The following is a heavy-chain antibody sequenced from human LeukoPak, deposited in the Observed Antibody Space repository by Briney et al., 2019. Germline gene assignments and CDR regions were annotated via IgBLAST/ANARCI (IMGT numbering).Heavy chain of an antibody. CDR2: ISYDGSNK. D-gene: IGHD6-19*01. Sequence: GGSLRLSCAASGFTFSSYAMHWVRQAPGKGLEWVAVISYDGSNKYYADSVKGRFTISRDNSKNTLYLQMNSLRAEDTAVYYCARDMIGQWLAIGYWGQGTLVTVSS. CDR3: ARDMIGQWLAIGY. CDR1: GFTFSSYA. V-gene: IGHV3-30-3*01. J-gene: IGHJ4*02.